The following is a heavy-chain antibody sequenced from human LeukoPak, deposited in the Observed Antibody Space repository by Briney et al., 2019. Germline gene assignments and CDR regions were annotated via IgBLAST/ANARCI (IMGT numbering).Heavy chain of an antibody. J-gene: IGHJ4*02. Sequence: ASVKVSCKASGYTFTGYYMHWVRQAPGQGLEWMGRINPNGGGTNYAQKFQGRVTMTRDTSISTAYMELSRLRSDDTAVYYCARVVRDGYKTYYFDYWGQGTLVTVSS. CDR3: ARVVRDGYKTYYFDY. D-gene: IGHD5-24*01. CDR2: INPNGGGT. V-gene: IGHV1-2*06. CDR1: GYTFTGYY.